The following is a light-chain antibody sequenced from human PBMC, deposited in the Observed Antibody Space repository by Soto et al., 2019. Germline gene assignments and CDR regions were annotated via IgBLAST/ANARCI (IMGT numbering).Light chain of an antibody. CDR2: AAS. J-gene: IGKJ2*01. V-gene: IGKV1-39*01. Sequence: DIQMTQSPSSLSASVGDRVTITCRASQTISIYLNWYQQKPGKAPKLLIYAASSLQSGVPSRFSGSGSVTDSTLTISSLQPEDFATYYCQQSYSTLYTFGQGTKLEIK. CDR1: QTISIY. CDR3: QQSYSTLYT.